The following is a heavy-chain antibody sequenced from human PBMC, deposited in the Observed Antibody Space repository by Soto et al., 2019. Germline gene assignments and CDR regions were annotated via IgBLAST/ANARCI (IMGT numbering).Heavy chain of an antibody. CDR1: GYTFTSYD. J-gene: IGHJ4*02. V-gene: IGHV1-8*01. CDR3: ARAEDIVVVVAATWFDY. D-gene: IGHD2-15*01. Sequence: ASVKVSCKASGYTFTSYDINWVRQATGQGLEWMGWMNPNSGNTGYAQKFQGRVTMTRNTSISTAYMELSSLRSEDTAVYYCARAEDIVVVVAATWFDYWGQGTLVTVSS. CDR2: MNPNSGNT.